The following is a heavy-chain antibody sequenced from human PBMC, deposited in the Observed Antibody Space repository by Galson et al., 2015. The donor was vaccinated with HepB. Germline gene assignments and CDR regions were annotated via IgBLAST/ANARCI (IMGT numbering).Heavy chain of an antibody. CDR1: GFTFSSYA. CDR3: ARLYCSGGSCYFDY. J-gene: IGHJ4*02. Sequence: SLRLSCAASGFTFSSYAMHWVRQAPGKGLAYVSAINTNGGSTNYASSVKGRFTISRDNSENTLYLQMGSLRAEDMAVYYCARLYCSGGSCYFDYWGQGTLVTVSS. V-gene: IGHV3-64*01. CDR2: INTNGGST. D-gene: IGHD2-15*01.